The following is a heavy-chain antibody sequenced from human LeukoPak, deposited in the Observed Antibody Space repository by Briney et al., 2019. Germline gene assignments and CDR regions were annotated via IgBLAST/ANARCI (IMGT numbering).Heavy chain of an antibody. CDR1: GGSISSGSYY. CDR2: IYTSGST. V-gene: IGHV4-61*02. CDR3: ATGAWELLT. D-gene: IGHD1-26*01. Sequence: SQTLSLTCTVSGGSISSGSYYWSWIRQPAGKGLEWIGRIYTSGSTNYNPSLKSRATISVDTSKNQFSLKLSSVTAADTAVYYCATGAWELLTWGQGTLVTVSS. J-gene: IGHJ4*02.